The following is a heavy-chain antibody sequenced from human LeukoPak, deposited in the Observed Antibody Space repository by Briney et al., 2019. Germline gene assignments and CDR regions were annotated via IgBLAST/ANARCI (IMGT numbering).Heavy chain of an antibody. CDR1: GFTFSSYW. Sequence: GGSLRLSCAASGFTFSSYWMSWVRQAPGKGLEWVANIKQDGSEKYYVDSVKGRFTISRDNAKGSLYLQMNSLRAEDTAVYYCARTDGYCSSTSCYAYRGYFDYWGLGTLVTVSS. J-gene: IGHJ4*02. CDR2: IKQDGSEK. D-gene: IGHD2-2*03. CDR3: ARTDGYCSSTSCYAYRGYFDY. V-gene: IGHV3-7*03.